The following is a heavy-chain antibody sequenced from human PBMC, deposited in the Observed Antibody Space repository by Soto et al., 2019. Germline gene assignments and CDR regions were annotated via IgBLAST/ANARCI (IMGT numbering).Heavy chain of an antibody. CDR2: IYYSGTT. Sequence: QVQLQESGPGLVKASQTLSLTCTVSGGSITTGGHFWSWIRQHPGTGLEWIGYIYYSGTTHFNPSLKSRVSISVDTFKNQFSLKLSSVTAADTAMYYCARVVSGSYFDYWGQGTLVTVSS. V-gene: IGHV4-31*03. CDR3: ARVVSGSYFDY. D-gene: IGHD1-26*01. J-gene: IGHJ4*02. CDR1: GGSITTGGHF.